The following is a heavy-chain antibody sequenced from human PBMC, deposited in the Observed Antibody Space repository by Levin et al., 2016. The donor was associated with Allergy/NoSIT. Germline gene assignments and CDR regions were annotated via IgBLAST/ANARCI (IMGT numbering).Heavy chain of an antibody. Sequence: GGSLRLSCAASGFTFSSYGMHWVRQAPGKGLEWVAVISYDGSNKYYADSVKGRFTISRDNSKNTLYLQMNSLRAEDTALYYCAKTGNYYDSKKDDAFDIWGQGTMVTVSS. CDR2: ISYDGSNK. J-gene: IGHJ3*02. CDR1: GFTFSSYG. CDR3: AKTGNYYDSKKDDAFDI. V-gene: IGHV3-30*18. D-gene: IGHD3-22*01.